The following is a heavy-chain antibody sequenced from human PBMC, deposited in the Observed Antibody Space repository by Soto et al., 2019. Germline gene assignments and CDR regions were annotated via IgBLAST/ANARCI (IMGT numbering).Heavy chain of an antibody. Sequence: ELQLVETGGGLIQTGGSLRLSCAASGFSISSNYIAWVRQPPGKGLEWVSTTFSGGNTEYAASVKGRCSISRDNYKNTLYLHMVNLRVEDTAVYYCARKPPRAIQGWAFGMDVWGQGTTVSVSS. CDR3: ARKPPRAIQGWAFGMDV. CDR2: TFSGGNT. CDR1: GFSISSNY. V-gene: IGHV3-53*02. J-gene: IGHJ6*02. D-gene: IGHD2-21*01.